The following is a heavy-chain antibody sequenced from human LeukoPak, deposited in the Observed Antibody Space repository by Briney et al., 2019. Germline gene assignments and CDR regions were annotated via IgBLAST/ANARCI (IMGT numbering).Heavy chain of an antibody. Sequence: GASVKVSCKASGYTFTSYYMHWVRQAPGQGLEWMGIINPSGGSTSCAQKFQGRVTMTRDTSTSTVYMELSSLRSEDTAVYYCASSWNLDANWFDPWGQGTLVTVSS. CDR1: GYTFTSYY. J-gene: IGHJ5*02. V-gene: IGHV1-46*01. CDR3: ASSWNLDANWFDP. CDR2: INPSGGST. D-gene: IGHD1-7*01.